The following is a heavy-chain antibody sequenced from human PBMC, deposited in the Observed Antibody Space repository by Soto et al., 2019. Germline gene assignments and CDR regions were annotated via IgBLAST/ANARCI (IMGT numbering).Heavy chain of an antibody. J-gene: IGHJ4*02. CDR3: AKDTSGWTENYFDS. Sequence: GGSLRLSCAASGFTFKHYAMSWVRQAPGKRLEWISGISGSGTETYYADSVKGRFTISRDVSQSTLFLQMNSLRAEDTAVYYCAKDTSGWTENYFDSWGQGTLVTVSS. D-gene: IGHD6-19*01. V-gene: IGHV3-23*01. CDR1: GFTFKHYA. CDR2: ISGSGTET.